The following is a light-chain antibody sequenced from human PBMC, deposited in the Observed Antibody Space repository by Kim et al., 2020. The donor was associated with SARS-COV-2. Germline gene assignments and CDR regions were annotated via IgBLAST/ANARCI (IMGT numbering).Light chain of an antibody. V-gene: IGLV2-14*03. Sequence: QSALTQPASVSGSPGQSITISCTGTSSDIGGYIFVSWYQQHPAKAPKLMIYDVSRRPSGVANRFSASKSCNTASLTISGLQSEDGADYYCSSDTSSNSWVLDGGTKLSVL. CDR3: SSDTSSNSWV. CDR1: SSDIGGYIF. J-gene: IGLJ3*02. CDR2: DVS.